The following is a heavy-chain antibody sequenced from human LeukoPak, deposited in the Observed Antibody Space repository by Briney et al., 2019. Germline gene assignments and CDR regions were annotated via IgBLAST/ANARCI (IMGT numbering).Heavy chain of an antibody. CDR2: IYTSGST. CDR3: ARKAFDLYYYYYMDV. Sequence: SETLSLTCTVSGGSISSGSYYWSWIRQPAGKGLEWIGRIYTSGSTNYNPSLKSRVTISVDTSKNQFSLKLSSVTAADTAVYYCARKAFDLYYYYYMDVWGKGTAVTISS. D-gene: IGHD3-9*01. J-gene: IGHJ6*03. CDR1: GGSISSGSYY. V-gene: IGHV4-61*02.